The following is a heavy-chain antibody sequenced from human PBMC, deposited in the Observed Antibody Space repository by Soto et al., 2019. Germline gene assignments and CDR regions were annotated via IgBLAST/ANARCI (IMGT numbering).Heavy chain of an antibody. J-gene: IGHJ4*02. CDR1: GFTFSSYG. D-gene: IGHD3-22*01. V-gene: IGHV3-33*01. CDR2: IWYDGSNK. CDR3: ARYYSDGSGYYYVDY. Sequence: GGSLRLSCAASGFTFSSYGMHWVRQAPGKGLEWVAVIWYDGSNKYYADSVKGRFTISRDNSKNTLYLQMNSLRAEDTAVYYCARYYSDGSGYYYVDYWGQGTLVTVSS.